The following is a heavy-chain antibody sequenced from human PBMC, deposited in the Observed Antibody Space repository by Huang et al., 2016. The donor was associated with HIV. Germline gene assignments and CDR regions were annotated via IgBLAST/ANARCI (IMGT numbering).Heavy chain of an antibody. J-gene: IGHJ6*03. Sequence: QGQLVESGGGVVQPGRSLRLSCAASGFSFTSYDMPWVRQVPGKGLYLVSLVSNDGNEKYYAYSVKGRFTISRDNFKNTLYLQMNSLRTGDTAVYFCLPAGHVSHYYYMDVWGKGTTVSVSS. CDR2: VSNDGNEK. CDR1: GFSFTSYD. V-gene: IGHV3-30*03. CDR3: LPAGHVSHYYYMDV.